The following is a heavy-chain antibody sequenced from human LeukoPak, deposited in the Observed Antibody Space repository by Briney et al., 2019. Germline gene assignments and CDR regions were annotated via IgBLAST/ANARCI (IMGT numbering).Heavy chain of an antibody. Sequence: GASVKVSCKASGYTFTSYGISWVRQAPGQGLEWMGGIIPIFGTANYAQKFQGRVTITTDESTSTAYMELSSLRSEDTAVYYCARGERTTYLTFDYWGQGTLVTVSS. D-gene: IGHD1-1*01. CDR1: GYTFTSYG. CDR3: ARGERTTYLTFDY. CDR2: IIPIFGTA. J-gene: IGHJ4*02. V-gene: IGHV1-69*05.